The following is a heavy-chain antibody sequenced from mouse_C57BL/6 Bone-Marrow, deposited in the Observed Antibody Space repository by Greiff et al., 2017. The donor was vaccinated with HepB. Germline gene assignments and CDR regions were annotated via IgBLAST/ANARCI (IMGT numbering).Heavy chain of an antibody. CDR1: GFTFSSYA. CDR3: AREGFFFAWFAY. J-gene: IGHJ3*01. V-gene: IGHV5-4*01. CDR2: ISDGGSYT. Sequence: EVKLVESGGGLVKPGGSLKLSCAASGFTFSSYAMSWVRQTPEKRLEWVATISDGGSYTYYPDNVKGRFTISRDNAKNNLYLQMSHLKSEDTAMYYCAREGFFFAWFAYWGQGTLVTVSA.